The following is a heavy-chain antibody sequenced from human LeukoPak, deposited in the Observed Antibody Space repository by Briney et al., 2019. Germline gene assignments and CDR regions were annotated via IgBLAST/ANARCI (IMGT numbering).Heavy chain of an antibody. CDR3: ATLDSYYDKSGRPLLPD. V-gene: IGHV1-24*01. D-gene: IGHD3-22*01. J-gene: IGHJ4*02. CDR1: GYSVTELS. Sequence: GASVKVSCKVSGYSVTELSMHWVRQAPGLGLEWMGGFNREDAALIYAQQFQGRVTMTEDTSTDTAYMELSSLRSEDTALYYCATLDSYYDKSGRPLLPDWGQGTLVTVSS. CDR2: FNREDAAL.